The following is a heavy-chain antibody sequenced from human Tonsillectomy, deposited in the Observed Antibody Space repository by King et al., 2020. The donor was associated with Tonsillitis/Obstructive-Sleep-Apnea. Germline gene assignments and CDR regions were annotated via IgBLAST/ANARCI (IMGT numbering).Heavy chain of an antibody. CDR1: GFTFDDYA. CDR2: ISWNSGSI. Sequence: VQLVESGGGLVQPGRSLRLSCAASGFTFDDYAMHWVRQAPGKGLEWVSGISWNSGSIGYADSVKGRFTISRDNAKNSLYLQMNSLRAEDTALYYCAKLPPDIVVVPAAIPEDYREEVSNYYYYYMDVWGKGTTVTVSS. D-gene: IGHD2-2*01. V-gene: IGHV3-9*01. CDR3: AKLPPDIVVVPAAIPEDYREEVSNYYYYYMDV. J-gene: IGHJ6*03.